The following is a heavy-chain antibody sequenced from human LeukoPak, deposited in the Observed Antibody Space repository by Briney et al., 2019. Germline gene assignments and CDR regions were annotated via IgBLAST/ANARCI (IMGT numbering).Heavy chain of an antibody. J-gene: IGHJ6*02. V-gene: IGHV3-11*01. CDR1: GFTFSDYY. CDR3: ARAGLDDFWSGVSRGMDV. D-gene: IGHD3-3*01. Sequence: SGGSLRLSCAASGFTFSDYYMSWIRQAPGKGLEWVSYISSSGSTIYYADSVKGRFTISRDNAKNSLYLQMNSLRAEDTAVYYCARAGLDDFWSGVSRGMDVWGQGTTVTVSS. CDR2: ISSSGSTI.